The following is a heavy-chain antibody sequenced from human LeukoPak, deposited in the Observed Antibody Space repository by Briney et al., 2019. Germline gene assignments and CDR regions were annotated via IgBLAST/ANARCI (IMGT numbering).Heavy chain of an antibody. CDR1: GGSLSSYY. CDR3: ASVYGSSWLYYFDY. CDR2: IYYSGST. J-gene: IGHJ4*02. Sequence: PETLSLTCTVSGGSLSSYYWSWIRQPPRKGLEWIGYIYYSGSTKYHPSLKSRVPISVDTSKKQFSLKLSAVTAADTAVYYCASVYGSSWLYYFDYWGQGTLVTVSS. D-gene: IGHD6-13*01. V-gene: IGHV4-59*08.